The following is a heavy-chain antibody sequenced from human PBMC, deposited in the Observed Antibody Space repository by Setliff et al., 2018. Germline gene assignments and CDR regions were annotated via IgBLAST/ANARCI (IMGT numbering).Heavy chain of an antibody. J-gene: IGHJ6*03. Sequence: ASVKVSCKASGYTFTGYAVNWVRQAPGQGLEYLGWINTNTGNPTYVQGFTGRFVFSLDTSVSTAYLQISSLKAEDTAVYYCARGVYEYSYGYRGHYYYYMDVWGKGATVTVSS. V-gene: IGHV7-4-1*02. CDR3: ARGVYEYSYGYRGHYYYYMDV. CDR1: GYTFTGYA. CDR2: INTNTGNP. D-gene: IGHD3-16*01.